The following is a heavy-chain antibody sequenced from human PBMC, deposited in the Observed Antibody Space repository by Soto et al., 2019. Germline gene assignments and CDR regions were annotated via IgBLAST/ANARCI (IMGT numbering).Heavy chain of an antibody. Sequence: LRISCTASGFTSGDYAMSWFRQARGKGLEWVGFIRSKAYGGTTECGASVKGRFTISRDDSKSIAYLQMNSLKTEDTAVYYCTRAIFGVVIHSPYYYGMDVWGQWTTVTAP. CDR2: IRSKAYGGTT. D-gene: IGHD3-3*01. CDR1: GFTSGDYA. J-gene: IGHJ6*02. V-gene: IGHV3-49*03. CDR3: TRAIFGVVIHSPYYYGMDV.